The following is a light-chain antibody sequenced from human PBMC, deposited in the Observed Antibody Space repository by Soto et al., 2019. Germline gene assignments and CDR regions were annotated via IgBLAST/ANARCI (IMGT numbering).Light chain of an antibody. CDR3: QQYNSYSRT. CDR1: QSISSY. J-gene: IGKJ1*01. V-gene: IGKV1-5*01. CDR2: AAS. Sequence: IQMTQSPSSLSASVGDRGTITCRASQSISSYLNWYQQKPGKAPKLLIYAASSLESGVPSRFSGSGSGTEFTLTISSLQPDDFATYYCQQYNSYSRTFGQGTKVDIK.